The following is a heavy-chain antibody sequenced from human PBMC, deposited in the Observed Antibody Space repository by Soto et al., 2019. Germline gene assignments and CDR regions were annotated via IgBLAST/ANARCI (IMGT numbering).Heavy chain of an antibody. V-gene: IGHV1-18*04. CDR2: ISAYNGNT. D-gene: IGHD6-13*01. J-gene: IGHJ1*01. CDR1: GYTFTSYG. CDR3: ARDRPYSSSWYLAEYFQH. Sequence: SVKVPCKASGYTFTSYGISWVRQAPGQGLEWMGWISAYNGNTNYAQKLQGRVTMTTDTSPSTAYMEMRSLRSDDTAVHYCARDRPYSSSWYLAEYFQHWGQGTLVTVSS.